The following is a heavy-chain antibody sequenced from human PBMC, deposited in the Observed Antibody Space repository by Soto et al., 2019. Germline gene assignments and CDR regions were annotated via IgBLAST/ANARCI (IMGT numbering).Heavy chain of an antibody. V-gene: IGHV3-74*03. CDR1: GFSFSGHW. J-gene: IGHJ3*02. CDR3: AREAGYCSRTSCYGRAFDT. CDR2: INTDGGNS. Sequence: EVQLVESGGDLVKPGGSLRLSCAASGFSFSGHWMHWVRQVPGKGLEWVSRINTDGGNSAYADSVKGRFTISRDNAKNTLCLQMNGLRAEDTDVYYCAREAGYCSRTSCYGRAFDTWGQGTTVTVSS. D-gene: IGHD2-2*01.